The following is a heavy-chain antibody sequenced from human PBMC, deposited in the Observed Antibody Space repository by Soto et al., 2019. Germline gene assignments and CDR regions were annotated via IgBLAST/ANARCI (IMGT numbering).Heavy chain of an antibody. D-gene: IGHD3-10*01. J-gene: IGHJ6*03. CDR1: GVSFSGYY. V-gene: IGHV4-34*01. CDR2: INHSGST. CDR3: ASMVRGATTDEYYYYMDV. Sequence: SETLSLTCAVYGVSFSGYYWSWIRQPPGKGLEWIGEINHSGSTNYNPSLKSRVTISVDTSKNQFSLKLSSVTAADTAVYYCASMVRGATTDEYYYYMDVWGKGTTVTVSS.